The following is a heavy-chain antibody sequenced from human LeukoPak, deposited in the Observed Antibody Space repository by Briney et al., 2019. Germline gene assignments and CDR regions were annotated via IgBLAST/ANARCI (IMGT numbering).Heavy chain of an antibody. V-gene: IGHV3-23*01. J-gene: IGHJ4*01. Sequence: GGSLRLSCAASGFTFSNSAMSWVRQAPGKGLEWVSTLSGSGITTYYADSVKGRFTTSRDNSKDTLYLQMNSLRAEDTAVYYCAKGIYSSGWSYFDYWGHGTLVTVSS. CDR3: AKGIYSSGWSYFDY. CDR1: GFTFSNSA. D-gene: IGHD6-19*01. CDR2: LSGSGITT.